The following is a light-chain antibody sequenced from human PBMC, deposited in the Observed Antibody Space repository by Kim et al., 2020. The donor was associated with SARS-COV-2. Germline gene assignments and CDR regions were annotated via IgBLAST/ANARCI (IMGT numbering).Light chain of an antibody. V-gene: IGLV3-21*04. Sequence: PGKTAMISCGGNSIGSKSVHWYQQKSGQAPVLVIYYDSDWPSGIPERFSGSNSGNTATLTISRVEAGDEADYYCQVWDSSSDHRVVFGGGTQLTVL. CDR3: QVWDSSSDHRVV. CDR1: SIGSKS. J-gene: IGLJ2*01. CDR2: YDS.